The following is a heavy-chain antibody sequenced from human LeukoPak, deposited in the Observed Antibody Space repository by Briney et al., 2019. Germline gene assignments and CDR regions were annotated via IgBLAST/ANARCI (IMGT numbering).Heavy chain of an antibody. Sequence: GGSLRLSCAASGFTFSGSAMHWVRQASGKGLEWVGRIRSKANSYATAYAASVKGRFTISRDDSKNTAYLQMNSLKTEDTAVYYCTRSGQQLDWYFDLWGRGTLVTVSS. D-gene: IGHD6-13*01. CDR1: GFTFSGSA. CDR3: TRSGQQLDWYFDL. J-gene: IGHJ2*01. V-gene: IGHV3-73*01. CDR2: IRSKANSYAT.